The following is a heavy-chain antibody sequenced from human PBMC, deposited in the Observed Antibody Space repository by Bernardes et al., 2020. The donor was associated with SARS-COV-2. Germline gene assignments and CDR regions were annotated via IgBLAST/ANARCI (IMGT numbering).Heavy chain of an antibody. J-gene: IGHJ6*03. CDR1: GFTFSSYW. V-gene: IGHV3-74*01. CDR3: ARGGYDFWSGYYFYYYMDV. D-gene: IGHD3-3*01. Sequence: GGSLRLSCAASGFTFSSYWMHWVRQAPGKGLVWVSRINSDGSSTSYADSVKGRFTISRDNAKNTLYLQMNSLRAEDTAVYYCARGGYDFWSGYYFYYYMDVWGKGTTVTVSS. CDR2: INSDGSST.